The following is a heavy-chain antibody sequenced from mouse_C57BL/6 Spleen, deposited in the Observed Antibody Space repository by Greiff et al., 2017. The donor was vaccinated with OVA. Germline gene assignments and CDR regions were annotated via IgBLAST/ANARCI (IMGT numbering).Heavy chain of an antibody. CDR3: ARSRLWLRNFDD. Sequence: VQLQQSGPELVKPGASVKISCKASGYAFSSSWMNWVKQRPGKGLEWIGRIYPGDGDTNYNGKFKGKATLTADKSSSTAYMQLSSLTSEDSAVYFCARSRLWLRNFDDWGQGTTLTVSS. D-gene: IGHD2-2*01. J-gene: IGHJ2*01. CDR2: IYPGDGDT. CDR1: GYAFSSSW. V-gene: IGHV1-82*01.